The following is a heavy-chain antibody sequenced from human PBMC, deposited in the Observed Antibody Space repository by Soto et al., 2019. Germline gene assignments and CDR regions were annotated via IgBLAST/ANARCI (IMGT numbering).Heavy chain of an antibody. D-gene: IGHD6-13*01. CDR1: GASISSRSSY. CDR2: FYSGST. CDR3: ATTRGIAVGGSFDH. Sequence: QVQLQESGPGLVKPSETLSLTCIVSGASISSRSSYWGWIRQPPGKGLEWVGTFYSGSTYNNQSLKSRVTISVDTSKNQFSLKLSSVAAEDTAIYYCATTRGIAVGGSFDHWGQGTLVTVSS. V-gene: IGHV4-39*01. J-gene: IGHJ5*02.